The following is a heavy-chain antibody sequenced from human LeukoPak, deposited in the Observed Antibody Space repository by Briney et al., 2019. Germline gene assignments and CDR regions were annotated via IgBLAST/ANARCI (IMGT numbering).Heavy chain of an antibody. Sequence: ASVKVSCEASGYTFTSYVINWVRQAPGQGLEWVGRVSPNGGDTNYAENLQDRVSMTTDTSTNTAYMELRSLRSDDTAIYYCARGSLVTFGGVIDPLASDYWGQGTPVTVSS. CDR2: VSPNGGDT. J-gene: IGHJ4*02. V-gene: IGHV1-18*01. D-gene: IGHD3-16*02. CDR1: GYTFTSYV. CDR3: ARGSLVTFGGVIDPLASDY.